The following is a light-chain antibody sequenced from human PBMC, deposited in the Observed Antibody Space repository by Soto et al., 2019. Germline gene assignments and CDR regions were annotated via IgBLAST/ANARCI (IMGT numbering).Light chain of an antibody. CDR2: ATS. Sequence: EIVLTQSPGTLSLSPGERATLSCRASQSVSRTYLAWYQQKPVQARRLLIYATSSRATGIPDRFSGSGSGTDFTLTISRLEAEDFAVYYWQHYGPSVTFGQGTKVEIK. J-gene: IGKJ1*01. CDR3: QHYGPSVT. V-gene: IGKV3-20*01. CDR1: QSVSRTY.